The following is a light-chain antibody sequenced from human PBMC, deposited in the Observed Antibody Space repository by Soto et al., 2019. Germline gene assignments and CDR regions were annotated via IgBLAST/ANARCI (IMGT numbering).Light chain of an antibody. CDR3: QQLNSYPPWT. CDR1: QDISSY. V-gene: IGKV1-9*01. CDR2: SAS. J-gene: IGKJ1*01. Sequence: DVQLTQSPSFLSASVGDRLTITCRASQDISSYLAWYQQKPGKAPKLLXHSASTLHSGVPLRFSGSGSGTELTLTIRGLQTEDFANYYCQQLNSYPPWTFGQGTKVDIK.